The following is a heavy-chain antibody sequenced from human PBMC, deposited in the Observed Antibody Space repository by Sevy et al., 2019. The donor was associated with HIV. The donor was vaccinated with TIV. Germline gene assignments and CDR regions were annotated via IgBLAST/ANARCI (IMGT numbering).Heavy chain of an antibody. CDR2: IYSGGST. D-gene: IGHD2-15*01. V-gene: IGHV3-53*01. Sequence: GGSLRLSCAASGFTVSSNYMSWVRQAPGKGLEWVSVIYSGGSTYYADSVKGRFTISRDNSKNTQYIQMNSLRAEDTAVYYCARAGGGGGYCSGGSCYGAYYYYYMDVWGKGTTVTVSS. CDR3: ARAGGGGGYCSGGSCYGAYYYYYMDV. CDR1: GFTVSSNY. J-gene: IGHJ6*03.